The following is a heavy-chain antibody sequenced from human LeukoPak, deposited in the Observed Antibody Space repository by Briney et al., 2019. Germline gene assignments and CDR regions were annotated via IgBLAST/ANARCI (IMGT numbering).Heavy chain of an antibody. CDR1: GFTFSSYS. V-gene: IGHV3-21*01. CDR3: ARDQIAHYYDSSGYYYGYYGMDV. Sequence: GGSLRLSCAASGFTFSSYSMNWVRQAPGKGLEWVSSISSSSYIYYADSVKGRFTISRDNAKNSLYLQMNSLRAEDTAVYYCARDQIAHYYDSSGYYYGYYGMDVWGQGTTVTVSS. D-gene: IGHD3-22*01. CDR2: ISSSSYI. J-gene: IGHJ6*02.